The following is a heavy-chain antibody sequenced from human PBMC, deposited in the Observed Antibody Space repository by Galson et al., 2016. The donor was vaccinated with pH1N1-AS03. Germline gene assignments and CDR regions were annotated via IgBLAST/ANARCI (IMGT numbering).Heavy chain of an antibody. CDR2: ISNDGRSV. Sequence: SLRLSCAASGFTFSMSYIHWVRQAPGKGLEWVSRISNDGRSVRYADFVKGRFAVSRDNAKNTVFLQMNSLRADDTAVYFCARRNPNPNFAIWYQHDYGMDVWGKGTTVTVSS. V-gene: IGHV3-74*01. CDR3: ARRNPNPNFAIWYQHDYGMDV. D-gene: IGHD2-2*01. CDR1: GFTFSMSY. J-gene: IGHJ6*04.